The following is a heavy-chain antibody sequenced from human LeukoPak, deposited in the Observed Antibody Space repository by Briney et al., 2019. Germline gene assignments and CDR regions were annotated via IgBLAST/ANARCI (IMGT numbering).Heavy chain of an antibody. Sequence: GGSLRLSCAASGFTFSSYGMHWVRQAPGKGLEWVAVIWYDGSNKYYADSVKGRFTISRDNSKNTLYLQMNSLRAEDTAVYYCAKGDQLLWEWFDPWGQGTLVTVSS. CDR2: IWYDGSNK. J-gene: IGHJ5*02. V-gene: IGHV3-33*06. D-gene: IGHD2-2*01. CDR3: AKGDQLLWEWFDP. CDR1: GFTFSSYG.